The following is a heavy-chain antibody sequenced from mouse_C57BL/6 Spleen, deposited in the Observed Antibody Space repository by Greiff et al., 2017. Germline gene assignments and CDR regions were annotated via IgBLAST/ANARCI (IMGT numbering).Heavy chain of an antibody. V-gene: IGHV6-3*01. J-gene: IGHJ3*01. Sequence: VQLKESGGGLVQPGGSMKLSCVASGFTFSNYWMNWVRQSPEKGLEWVAQIRLKSDNYATHYAESVKGRFTISRDDSKSSVYLQMNNLRAEDTGIYYCTGGAGRAWFAYWGQGTLVTVSA. CDR3: TGGAGRAWFAY. CDR1: GFTFSNYW. D-gene: IGHD3-3*01. CDR2: IRLKSDNYAT.